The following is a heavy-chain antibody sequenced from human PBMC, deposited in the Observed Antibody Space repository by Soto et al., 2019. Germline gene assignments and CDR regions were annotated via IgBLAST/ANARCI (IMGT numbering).Heavy chain of an antibody. CDR1: GFTFSSYG. CDR3: ARGTIYCSGGSCYSGGYYGMDV. CDR2: IWYDGSNK. J-gene: IGHJ6*01. D-gene: IGHD2-15*01. V-gene: IGHV3-33*01. Sequence: QVQLVESGGGVVQPGRSLRLSCAASGFTFSSYGMHWVRQAPGKGLEWVAVIWYDGSNKYYADSVKGRFTISRDNSKNTLYLQMNSLRAEDTAVYYCARGTIYCSGGSCYSGGYYGMDVW.